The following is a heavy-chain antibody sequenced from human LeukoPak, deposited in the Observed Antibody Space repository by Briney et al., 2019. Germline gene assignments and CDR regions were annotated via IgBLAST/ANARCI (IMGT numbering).Heavy chain of an antibody. D-gene: IGHD3-10*01. CDR2: IFHSGST. V-gene: IGHV4-38-2*01. CDR3: ARASGSYGSGSYYYYGMTS. J-gene: IGHJ6*04. CDR1: GYSISSGYY. Sequence: SETLSLTCAVSGYSISSGYYWGWIRQPPGKGLEWIGSIFHSGSTYYNPSLKSRVNMSVDTSKNQISLKLSSVTAADTAVYYCARASGSYGSGSYYYYGMTSGAKGPRSPSPQ.